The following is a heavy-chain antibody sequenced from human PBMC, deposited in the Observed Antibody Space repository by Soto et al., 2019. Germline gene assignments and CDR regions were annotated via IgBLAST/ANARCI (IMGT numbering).Heavy chain of an antibody. CDR2: INHSGST. Sequence: PQKALSLTAPDYGGSFSWYYWSWIRQPPGKGLEWIGEINHSGSTNYNPSLKSRVTISVDTSKNQFSLKLSSVTAADTAVYYCARGRRIAAHHHNWFDPWGQGTLVPVSS. CDR3: ARGRRIAAHHHNWFDP. CDR1: GGSFSWYY. D-gene: IGHD6-6*01. V-gene: IGHV4-34*01. J-gene: IGHJ5*02.